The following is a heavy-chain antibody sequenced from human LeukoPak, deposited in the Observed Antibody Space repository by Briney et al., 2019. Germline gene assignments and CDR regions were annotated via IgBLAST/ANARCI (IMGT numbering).Heavy chain of an antibody. J-gene: IGHJ6*02. CDR1: GFTFSSYS. CDR3: ARGLAGAVNGMDV. V-gene: IGHV3-48*04. CDR2: ISSSGGTI. D-gene: IGHD6-19*01. Sequence: GESLRLSCAASGFTFSSYSMNWVRQAPGKGLEWVSYISSSGGTIYYADSVKGRFTISRDNAKNTLYLQMNSLRAEDTAVYYCARGLAGAVNGMDVWGQGTTVTVSS.